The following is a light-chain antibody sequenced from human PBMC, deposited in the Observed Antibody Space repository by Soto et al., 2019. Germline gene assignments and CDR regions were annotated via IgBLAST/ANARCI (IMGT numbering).Light chain of an antibody. CDR1: QTISNW. CDR3: QEYFSYQYT. V-gene: IGKV1-5*01. CDR2: TAS. J-gene: IGKJ2*01. Sequence: PMTQSPSTLSASVGDRVTISCRASQTISNWLAWYQQKPGEAPKLLIHTASTLESGAPSRFSGSGSGTEFTLTISSLQPDDFAIYYCQEYFSYQYTFGQGTKVEVK.